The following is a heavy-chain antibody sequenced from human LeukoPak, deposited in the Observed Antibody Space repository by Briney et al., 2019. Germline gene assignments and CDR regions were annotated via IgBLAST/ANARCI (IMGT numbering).Heavy chain of an antibody. D-gene: IGHD3-10*01. CDR1: GFTFSDYY. V-gene: IGHV3-11*01. CDR3: ARDKPPVYDSASGNLKSPYAFDI. Sequence: PGGSLRLSCAASGFTFSDYYMSWIRQGPGKGLEWVSDIRASGTWIYYADSVKGRFTISRDNAKNSLYLQMNSLRAEDTAIYYCARDKPPVYDSASGNLKSPYAFDIWGQGTMVTVSS. CDR2: IRASGTWI. J-gene: IGHJ3*02.